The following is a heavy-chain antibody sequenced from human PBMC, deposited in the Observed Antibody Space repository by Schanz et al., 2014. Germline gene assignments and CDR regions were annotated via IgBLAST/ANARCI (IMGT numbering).Heavy chain of an antibody. CDR3: AKGRFGELSAFDI. Sequence: EVQLVESGGGLIQPGGSLRLSCAASGFTFSSYAMSWVRQAPGKGLEWVSALSEGGGGTHYADSVRGRFTISRDNAKNTLYLQMNSLRPEDTAVYYCAKGRFGELSAFDIWGQGTRVTVSS. D-gene: IGHD3-10*01. CDR1: GFTFSSYA. V-gene: IGHV3-23*04. J-gene: IGHJ3*02. CDR2: LSEGGGGT.